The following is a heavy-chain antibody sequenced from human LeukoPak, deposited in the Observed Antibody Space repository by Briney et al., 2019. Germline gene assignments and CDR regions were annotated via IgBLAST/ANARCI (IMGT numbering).Heavy chain of an antibody. V-gene: IGHV1-18*01. CDR3: ARDQTTVTTTFPYGMDV. D-gene: IGHD4-17*01. Sequence: ASVKVSCKASGYTFTSYGISWVRQAPGQGLEWMGWISAYNGNTNYAQKLQGRVTMTTDTSTSTVYMELSSLRSEDTAVYYCARDQTTVTTTFPYGMDVWGQGTTVTVSS. J-gene: IGHJ6*02. CDR1: GYTFTSYG. CDR2: ISAYNGNT.